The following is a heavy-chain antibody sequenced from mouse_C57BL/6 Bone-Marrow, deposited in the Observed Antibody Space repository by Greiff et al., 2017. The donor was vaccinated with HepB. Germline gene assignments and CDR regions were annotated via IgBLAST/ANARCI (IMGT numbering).Heavy chain of an antibody. CDR2: IHPNSGST. D-gene: IGHD1-1*01. Sequence: QVQLQQPGAELVKPGASVKLSCKASGYTFTSYWMHWVKQRPGQGLEWIGMIHPNSGSTNYNEKFKGKATLTADKSSSTAYMQLSSLTSEDSAVYFCARRFYYYGLDYWGQGTTLTVSS. J-gene: IGHJ2*01. CDR3: ARRFYYYGLDY. CDR1: GYTFTSYW. V-gene: IGHV1-64*01.